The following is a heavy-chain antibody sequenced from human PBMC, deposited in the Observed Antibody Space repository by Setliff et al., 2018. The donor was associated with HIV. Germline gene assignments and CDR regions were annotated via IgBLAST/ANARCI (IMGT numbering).Heavy chain of an antibody. CDR1: DGSISNSRYY. CDR2: IYYSGST. Sequence: NPSETLSLTCTVSDGSISNSRYYWSWIRQPPGKGLEWIGSIYYSGSTYYNPSLKSRVTISVDTSKNQFSLKLSSVTAADAAVYYCASRVYYYDSSGYLREEGFDPWGQGTLVTVSS. V-gene: IGHV4-39*01. D-gene: IGHD3-22*01. J-gene: IGHJ5*02. CDR3: ASRVYYYDSSGYLREEGFDP.